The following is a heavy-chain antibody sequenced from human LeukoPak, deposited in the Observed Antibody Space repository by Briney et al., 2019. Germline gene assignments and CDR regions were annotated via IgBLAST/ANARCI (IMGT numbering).Heavy chain of an antibody. CDR2: ITGSGGST. Sequence: GESLRLSCAASGFTFTNYAMTWVRQAPGKGLEWVSAITGSGGSTYYADPVKGRFTISRDNSNNTLYLQMSSLRADDTAVYYCTKGRGDSSGWRFDYWGQGTLVTVSS. V-gene: IGHV3-23*01. D-gene: IGHD6-19*01. J-gene: IGHJ4*02. CDR3: TKGRGDSSGWRFDY. CDR1: GFTFTNYA.